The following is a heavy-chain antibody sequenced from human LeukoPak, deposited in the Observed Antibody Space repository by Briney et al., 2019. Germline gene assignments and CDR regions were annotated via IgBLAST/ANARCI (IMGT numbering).Heavy chain of an antibody. D-gene: IGHD6-19*01. CDR1: GFTFGTYA. V-gene: IGHV3-64*02. CDR2: ISSNGRIT. J-gene: IGHJ4*02. Sequence: QAGGSLRLSCAASGFTFGTYAMHWVRQAPGKGLEYVSAISSNGRITYYADSVKGRFTISRDNSKNILYLQMSSLRAEDTAVYYCARVSGWYWFDNWGQGTLVTVSS. CDR3: ARVSGWYWFDN.